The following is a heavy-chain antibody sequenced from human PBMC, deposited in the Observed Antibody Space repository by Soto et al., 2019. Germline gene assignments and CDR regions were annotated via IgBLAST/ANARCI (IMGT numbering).Heavy chain of an antibody. CDR1: GFTFSSYW. Sequence: EAQLVESGGGLVQPGGSLRLSCAASGFTFSSYWMSWVRQAPGKGLEWVANIKQDGSEKYYVDSVKGRFTISRDNAKNSLYLQMNSLRAEDTAVYYCARNNSAVAGAFDIWGQGTMVTVSS. D-gene: IGHD6-19*01. V-gene: IGHV3-7*01. CDR2: IKQDGSEK. CDR3: ARNNSAVAGAFDI. J-gene: IGHJ3*02.